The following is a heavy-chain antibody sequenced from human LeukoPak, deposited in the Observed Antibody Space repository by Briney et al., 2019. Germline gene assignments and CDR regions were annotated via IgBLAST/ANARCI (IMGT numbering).Heavy chain of an antibody. V-gene: IGHV5-10-1*01. CDR1: GYSFTNYW. CDR3: ARQDGYCSGGSCPYYFDY. CDR2: IDPSDSYT. J-gene: IGHJ4*02. D-gene: IGHD2-15*01. Sequence: GESLKISCKGSGYSFTNYWIGWVRQMPGKGLEWMGRIDPSDSYTNYSPSFQGHVTISADKSISTAYLQWSSLKASDTAMYYCARQDGYCSGGSCPYYFDYWGQGTLVTVSS.